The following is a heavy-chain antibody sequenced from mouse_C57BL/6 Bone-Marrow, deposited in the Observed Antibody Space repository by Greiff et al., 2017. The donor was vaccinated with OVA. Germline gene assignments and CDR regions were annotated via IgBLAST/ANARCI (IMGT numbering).Heavy chain of an antibody. CDR3: ARSLIRGAMDY. J-gene: IGHJ4*01. Sequence: DVMLVESGGGLVQPGGSLSLSCAASGFTFTDYYMSWVRQPPGKALEWLGFIRNKANGYTSEYSLSVKGRVTISRDNSQSLLYLQMNALRAEDSATYYCARSLIRGAMDYWGQGTSVTVSS. CDR1: GFTFTDYY. D-gene: IGHD1-1*01. CDR2: IRNKANGYTS. V-gene: IGHV7-3*01.